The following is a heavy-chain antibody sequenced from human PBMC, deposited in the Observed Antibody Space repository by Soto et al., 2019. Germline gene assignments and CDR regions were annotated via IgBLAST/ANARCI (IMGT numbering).Heavy chain of an antibody. Sequence: QVQLQESGPGLVKPSQTLSLTCNVSGESISSGGYYWSWIRHHPGKGLEWIGYIYDSESAYYNPCLKSRVTISMDTSKNHCAMRLSSVTGADTAVYYCARASSSSSAADYWGQGTLVTVAS. CDR3: ARASSSSSAADY. CDR2: IYDSESA. D-gene: IGHD6-6*01. J-gene: IGHJ4*02. V-gene: IGHV4-31*03. CDR1: GESISSGGYY.